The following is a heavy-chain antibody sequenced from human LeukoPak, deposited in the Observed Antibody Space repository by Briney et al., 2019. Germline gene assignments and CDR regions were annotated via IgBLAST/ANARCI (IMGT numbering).Heavy chain of an antibody. D-gene: IGHD1-26*01. J-gene: IGHJ4*02. Sequence: GGSLRLSCAASGFTFSSYWMSWVRQAPGKGLEWVSVISGSGGTSYYADSVKGRFTISRDNSKNTLYLQMNSLRAEDTAVYYCAKKLVGSYPFDYWGQGTLVTVSS. V-gene: IGHV3-23*01. CDR3: AKKLVGSYPFDY. CDR1: GFTFSSYW. CDR2: ISGSGGTS.